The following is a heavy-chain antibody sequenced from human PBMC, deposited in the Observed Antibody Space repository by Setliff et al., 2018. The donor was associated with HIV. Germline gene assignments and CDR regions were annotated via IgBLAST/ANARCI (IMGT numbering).Heavy chain of an antibody. CDR3: TTDMTTVTTASSDY. V-gene: IGHV3-23*01. Sequence: LRLSCAVSGFTFSTYAMSWVRQAPGKGLEWVSTISAGGGSTYYAAPVKGRFTISRDDSRNTLYLQMNSLKTEDTAAYYCTTDMTTVTTASSDYWGQGTLVTVSS. CDR1: GFTFSTYA. D-gene: IGHD4-17*01. J-gene: IGHJ4*02. CDR2: ISAGGGST.